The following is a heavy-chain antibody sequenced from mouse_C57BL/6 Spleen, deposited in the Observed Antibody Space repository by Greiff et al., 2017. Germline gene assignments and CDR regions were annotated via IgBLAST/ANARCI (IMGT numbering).Heavy chain of an antibody. CDR1: GFTFSSYA. CDR2: ISDGGSYT. Sequence: EVHLVESGGGLVKPGGSLKLSCAASGFTFSSYAMSWVRQTPEKRLEWVATISDGGSYTYYPDNVKGRFTISRDNAKNNLYLQMSQLKSEDTAMYYCARDLNSYAMDDWGQGTSVTVSS. CDR3: ARDLNSYAMDD. V-gene: IGHV5-4*01. D-gene: IGHD1-3*01. J-gene: IGHJ4*01.